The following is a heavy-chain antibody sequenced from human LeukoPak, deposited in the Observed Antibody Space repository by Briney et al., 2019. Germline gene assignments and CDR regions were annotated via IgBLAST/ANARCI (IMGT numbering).Heavy chain of an antibody. CDR3: ARATSSSWPHYYYYGMDV. Sequence: SETLSLTCTVCGGSISSYYWSWLRQPPGKGLEWIGYIYYRGSTNYNPSLKGRVTISVDPSKNQFSLKLSSVTAADTAVYYCARATSSSWPHYYYYGMDVWGQGTTVTVSS. D-gene: IGHD6-13*01. CDR1: GGSISSYY. CDR2: IYYRGST. V-gene: IGHV4-59*01. J-gene: IGHJ6*02.